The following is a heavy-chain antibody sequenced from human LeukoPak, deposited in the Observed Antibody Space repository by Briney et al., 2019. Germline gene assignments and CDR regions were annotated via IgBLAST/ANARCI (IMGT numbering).Heavy chain of an antibody. Sequence: PSETLSLTCTVSGASISSYFWSWIRQPAGKGLEWIGRIYTTGSTNYNPSLKSRLTMSVDTSKNQFSLKLSSVTAADTAVYYCARISTAYYFDYWGQGTLVTVSS. J-gene: IGHJ4*02. V-gene: IGHV4-4*07. CDR3: ARISTAYYFDY. CDR1: GASISSYF. CDR2: IYTTGST.